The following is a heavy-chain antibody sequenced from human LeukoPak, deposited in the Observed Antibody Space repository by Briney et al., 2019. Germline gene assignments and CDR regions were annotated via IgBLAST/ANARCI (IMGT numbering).Heavy chain of an antibody. CDR3: AMVTAIYGY. CDR1: GFTFSSYS. J-gene: IGHJ4*02. D-gene: IGHD2-21*02. CDR2: ISSSSSYK. V-gene: IGHV3-21*01. Sequence: GGSLRLSCAASGFTFSSYSTNWVRQAPGKGLEGVSSISSSSSYKYYAESGKGRFTISRDNAKNSLYLQMNSLRAEDTAVYYFAMVTAIYGYWGQGTLVTVSS.